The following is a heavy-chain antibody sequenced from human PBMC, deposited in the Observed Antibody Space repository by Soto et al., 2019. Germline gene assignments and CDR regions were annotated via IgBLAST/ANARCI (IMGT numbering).Heavy chain of an antibody. CDR1: GYTFTSYA. J-gene: IGHJ6*03. CDR2: INAGNGNT. Sequence: QVQLVQSGAEVKKPGASVKVSCKASGYTFTSYAMHWVRQAPGQRLEWMGWINAGNGNTKYSQKFQGRVTITRDTSASTAYRELSSLRSEDTAVYYCARDLGYDYIWGSYRRDAYYYYYMDVWGKGTTVTVSS. CDR3: ARDLGYDYIWGSYRRDAYYYYYMDV. V-gene: IGHV1-3*01. D-gene: IGHD3-16*02.